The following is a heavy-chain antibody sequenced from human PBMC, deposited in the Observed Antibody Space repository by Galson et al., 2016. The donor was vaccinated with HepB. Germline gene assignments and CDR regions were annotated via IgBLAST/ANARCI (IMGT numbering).Heavy chain of an antibody. CDR1: GYTFTSYA. Sequence: SVKVSCKASGYTFTSYAIHWVRQAPGQRLEWMGWINAGNGNTKYSQKFQGRVTITRDTSASTAYMELSSLRSEDTAGYYCARAPWICSSSSCHTYYFDYWGQGTLVTVSS. CDR3: ARAPWICSSSSCHTYYFDY. CDR2: INAGNGNT. J-gene: IGHJ4*02. V-gene: IGHV1-3*01. D-gene: IGHD2-15*01.